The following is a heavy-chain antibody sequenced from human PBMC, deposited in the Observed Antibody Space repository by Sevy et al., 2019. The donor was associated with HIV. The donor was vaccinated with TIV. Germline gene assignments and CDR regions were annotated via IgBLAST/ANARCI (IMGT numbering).Heavy chain of an antibody. V-gene: IGHV4-59*01. CDR2: VFYIGST. D-gene: IGHD5-18*01. J-gene: IGHJ4*02. CDR1: GGSISSYY. Sequence: SETLSLTCTVSGGSISSYYWSWIRQPPGKRLEWIGYVFYIGSTNYNPSLKSRVTISVDTSKNQFSLKLSSVTAADTDVYYCARDNPRGYSFGSFDHWGQGILVTVSS. CDR3: ARDNPRGYSFGSFDH.